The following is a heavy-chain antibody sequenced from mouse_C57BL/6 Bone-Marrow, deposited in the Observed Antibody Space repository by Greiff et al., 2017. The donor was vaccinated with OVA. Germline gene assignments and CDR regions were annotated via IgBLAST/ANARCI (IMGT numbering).Heavy chain of an antibody. V-gene: IGHV1-76*01. CDR3: ARDDGYFFEY. Sequence: QVQLQQSGAEVVRPGASVKLSCKASGYTFTDHYINWVKQRPGQGLEWIARIYPGSGNTYYNEKFKGKATLTAEKSSNTDYMQLSSLTSEDSAVYFCARDDGYFFEYWGQGTTLTVSS. D-gene: IGHD2-3*01. CDR1: GYTFTDHY. J-gene: IGHJ2*01. CDR2: IYPGSGNT.